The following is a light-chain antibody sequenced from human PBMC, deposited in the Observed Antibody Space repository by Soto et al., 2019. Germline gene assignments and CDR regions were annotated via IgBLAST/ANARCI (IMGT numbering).Light chain of an antibody. J-gene: IGLJ2*01. CDR2: EGS. CDR1: SSDVGSYNL. CDR3: CSYAGSSTV. V-gene: IGLV2-23*01. Sequence: QSVLTQPASVSGSPGPSITISCTGTSSDVGSYNLVSWYQQHPGKAPKLMIYEGSKRPSGVSNRFSGSKSGNTASLTISGLQAEDEADYYCCSYAGSSTVFGGGTKLTVL.